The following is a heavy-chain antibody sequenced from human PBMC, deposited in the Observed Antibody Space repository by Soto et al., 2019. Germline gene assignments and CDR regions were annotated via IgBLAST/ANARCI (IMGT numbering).Heavy chain of an antibody. CDR1: GFTFSDYY. Sequence: QVQLVESGGGLVKPGGSLRLSCAASGFTFSDYYMTWIRQAPGKGLEWLSYITYNGDTIYYAVCVKGRFTISRANAHTSLYLEMNSLRAEDTAIYYCARLRPTNTGGTFDIWGQGTMVTVSS. CDR2: ITYNGDTI. CDR3: ARLRPTNTGGTFDI. D-gene: IGHD3-16*01. J-gene: IGHJ3*02. V-gene: IGHV3-11*01.